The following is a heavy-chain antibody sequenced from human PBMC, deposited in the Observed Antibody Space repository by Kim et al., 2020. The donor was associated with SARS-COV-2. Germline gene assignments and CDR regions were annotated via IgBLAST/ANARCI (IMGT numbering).Heavy chain of an antibody. J-gene: IGHJ3*02. V-gene: IGHV1-18*01. Sequence: TNYAQKLQGSVTMTTDTSTSKAYMELRSLRSDDTAVYYCARDGSITAFDIWGQGTMVTVSS. CDR3: ARDGSITAFDI. D-gene: IGHD3-10*01. CDR2: T.